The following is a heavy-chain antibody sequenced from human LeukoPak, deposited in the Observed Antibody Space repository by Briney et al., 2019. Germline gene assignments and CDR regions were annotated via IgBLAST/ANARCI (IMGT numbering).Heavy chain of an antibody. J-gene: IGHJ3*02. CDR3: ARDRWGYYDSSGGAKRAFDI. CDR1: GGSISSGGYY. Sequence: PSETLSLTCSVSGGSISSGGYYWSWIRQHPGKGLEWIGYIYYSGSTYYNPSLKSRVTISVDTSKNQFSLKLSSVTAADTAVYYCARDRWGYYDSSGGAKRAFDIWGQGTMVTVSS. V-gene: IGHV4-31*03. CDR2: IYYSGST. D-gene: IGHD3-22*01.